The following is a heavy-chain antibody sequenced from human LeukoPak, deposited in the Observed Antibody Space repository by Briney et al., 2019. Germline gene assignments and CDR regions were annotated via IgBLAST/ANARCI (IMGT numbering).Heavy chain of an antibody. D-gene: IGHD5-12*01. J-gene: IGHJ5*02. CDR2: IYYSGST. V-gene: IGHV4-39*01. Sequence: SETLSLTCTVSGGSISSSSYYWGWIRRPPGKGLEWIGSIYYSGSTYYNPSLKSRVTISVDTSKNQFSLKLSSVTAADTAVYYCARHVVDIVATSAFYDWFDPWGQGTLVTVSS. CDR3: ARHVVDIVATSAFYDWFDP. CDR1: GGSISSSSYY.